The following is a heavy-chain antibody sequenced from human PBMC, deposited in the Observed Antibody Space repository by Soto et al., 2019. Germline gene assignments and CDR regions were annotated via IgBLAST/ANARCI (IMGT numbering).Heavy chain of an antibody. CDR1: GFTFSSND. CDR3: ATRPLLPGAP. D-gene: IGHD3-22*01. J-gene: IGHJ3*01. V-gene: IGHV3-53*01. Sequence: EVQLVESGGGLIQPGGSLRLSCAASGFTFSSNDMNWVRQAPGKGLEWVSLIYSGGSTYYADSVKGRFTISRDNSKNTLSLQMSSLRAADTAVYYCATRPLLPGAPWGQGTMVTVSS. CDR2: IYSGGST.